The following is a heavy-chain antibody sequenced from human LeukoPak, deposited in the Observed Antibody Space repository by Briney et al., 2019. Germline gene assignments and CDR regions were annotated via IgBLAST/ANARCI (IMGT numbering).Heavy chain of an antibody. J-gene: IGHJ4*02. D-gene: IGHD3-16*02. CDR1: GFTFGDYA. Sequence: PGGSLRLSCTASGFTFGDYAMSWVCQAPGKGLEWVGFIRSKAYGGTTEYAASVKGRFTISRDDSKSIAYLQMNSLKTEDTAVYYCESIMITFGGVIAQDYWGQGTLVTVSS. CDR3: ESIMITFGGVIAQDY. V-gene: IGHV3-49*04. CDR2: IRSKAYGGTT.